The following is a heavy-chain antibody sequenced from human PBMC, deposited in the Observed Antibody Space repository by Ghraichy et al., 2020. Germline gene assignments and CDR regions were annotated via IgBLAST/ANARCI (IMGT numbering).Heavy chain of an antibody. CDR3: ARVGEMKNRYYYYYMNV. D-gene: IGHD3-10*01. Sequence: SETLSLTCAVSGGSISSGGYSWSWIRQPPGKGLEWIGYIYYSGSTYYNPSLKSRVTISVDTSKNQFSLKLSSVTAADTAVYYCARVGEMKNRYYYYYMNVWGKGTTVTVSS. V-gene: IGHV4-30-4*07. CDR1: GGSISSGGYS. CDR2: IYYSGST. J-gene: IGHJ6*03.